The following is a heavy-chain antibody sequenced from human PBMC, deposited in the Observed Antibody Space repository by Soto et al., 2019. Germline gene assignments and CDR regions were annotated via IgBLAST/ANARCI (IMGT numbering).Heavy chain of an antibody. V-gene: IGHV1-18*01. CDR1: GYTFSSYS. J-gene: IGHJ4*02. D-gene: IGHD2-8*01. CDR2: ISTTSGNT. Sequence: ASVKVSCKTSGYTFSSYSINWVRQAPGQGLEWMAWISTTSGNTHYAERVQGRVTVTLDKSARTAFMEMWGLTSDDTAVYFCARDNGYYDFWRQGTLVTVSS. CDR3: ARDNGYYDF.